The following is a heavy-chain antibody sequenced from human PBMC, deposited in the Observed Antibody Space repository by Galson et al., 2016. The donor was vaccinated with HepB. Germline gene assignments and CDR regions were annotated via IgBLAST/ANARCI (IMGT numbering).Heavy chain of an antibody. J-gene: IGHJ2*01. CDR2: IYYTGSA. CDR1: GRSISTYY. D-gene: IGHD2-15*01. CDR3: ARGGPFWYFDL. V-gene: IGHV4-59*01. Sequence: SETLSLTCTVSGRSISTYYWSWIRQPPGKGLEWIGYIYYTGSATYNPSLKSRVSTSLDTPKNPFSLRLNSLTAADTAVYYCARGGPFWYFDLWGRGTLVTVSS.